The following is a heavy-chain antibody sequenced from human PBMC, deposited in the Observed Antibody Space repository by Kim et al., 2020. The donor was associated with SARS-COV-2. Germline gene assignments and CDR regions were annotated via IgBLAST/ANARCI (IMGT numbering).Heavy chain of an antibody. V-gene: IGHV3-30-3*01. D-gene: IGHD3-22*01. J-gene: IGHJ2*01. CDR1: GFTFSSYA. CDR3: SRDGVGYYDISLYWYLDL. Sequence: GGSLRLSCAASGFTFSSYAMHWVRQAPGKGLEWVAVISYDGSNKYYADSVKGRFTISRDNSKNTLSLQMNSLRAEDTAAYYCSRDGVGYYDISLYWYLDL. CDR2: ISYDGSNK.